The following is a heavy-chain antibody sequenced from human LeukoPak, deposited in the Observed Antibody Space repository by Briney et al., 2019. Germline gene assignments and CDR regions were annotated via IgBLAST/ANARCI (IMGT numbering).Heavy chain of an antibody. D-gene: IGHD3-22*01. CDR1: GFTFSSYG. CDR2: ISYDGSNK. Sequence: GRSLRLSCAASGFTFSSYGMHWVRQAPGKGLEWVAVISYDGSNKYYADSVKGRFTISRDNSKNTLYLQMNSLRAEDTAVYYCAKDQRYYYDSSGYLDYWGQGTLVTVSS. CDR3: AKDQRYYYDSSGYLDY. V-gene: IGHV3-30*18. J-gene: IGHJ4*02.